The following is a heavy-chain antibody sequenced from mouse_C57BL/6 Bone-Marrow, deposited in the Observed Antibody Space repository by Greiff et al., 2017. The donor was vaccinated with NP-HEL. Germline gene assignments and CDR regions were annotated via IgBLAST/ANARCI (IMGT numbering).Heavy chain of an antibody. Sequence: QVQLQQPGAELVKPGASVKVSCKASGYTFTSDWRHWGKQRHGQGLEWIGRIHPSDSETNYNQKFKGKATLTVDKSSSTAYMQLSSLTSEDSAVFRCAMRGYYGWYFEVWGTGATVTVSS. CDR3: AMRGYYGWYFEV. CDR2: IHPSDSET. V-gene: IGHV1-74*01. D-gene: IGHD1-1*01. J-gene: IGHJ1*03. CDR1: GYTFTSDW.